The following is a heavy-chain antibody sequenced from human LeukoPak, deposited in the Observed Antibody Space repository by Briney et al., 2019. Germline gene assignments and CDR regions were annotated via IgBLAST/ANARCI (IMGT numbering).Heavy chain of an antibody. D-gene: IGHD3-3*01. CDR3: ARDLGLRFCGPFDC. V-gene: IGHV3-48*02. CDR1: GLTFSSYG. J-gene: IGHJ4*02. CDR2: ISLTGSAR. Sequence: PGGSLRFSGAAPGLTFSSYGMTWVRQAPGKGLEWVSYISLTGSARYYAESVKGRFAISRDNAENSLFLQMNSLRDEDTAVYYCARDLGLRFCGPFDCWGQGTLVTVSS.